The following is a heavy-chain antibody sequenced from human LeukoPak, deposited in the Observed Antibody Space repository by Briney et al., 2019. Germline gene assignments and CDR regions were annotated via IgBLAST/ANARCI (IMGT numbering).Heavy chain of an antibody. V-gene: IGHV3-21*01. CDR2: ITSGGDYV. Sequence: GGSLRLSCAASGFTFNTFNMNWVRQAPGKGLEWVSSITSGGDYVYYADSVKGRFTTPRDNAKNSLSLQLNSLRVEDTAVYYCARGHYDVLAASYKWTPDYWGQGTLVTVSS. CDR1: GFTFNTFN. J-gene: IGHJ4*02. CDR3: ARGHYDVLAASYKWTPDY. D-gene: IGHD3-9*01.